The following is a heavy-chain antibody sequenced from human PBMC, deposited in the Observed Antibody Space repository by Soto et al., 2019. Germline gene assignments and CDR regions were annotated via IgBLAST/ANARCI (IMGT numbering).Heavy chain of an antibody. J-gene: IGHJ4*02. CDR1: GFTFDDYA. CDR3: AKAPGGYFDY. Sequence: EVQLVESGGGLVQPGRSLRLSCAASGFTFDDYAMHWVRQAPGKGLEWVSGISWNSGSIGYADSVKGRFTISRDNAKNSLYLQMNSLRAEDTALYYCAKAPGGYFDYWGQGTLVTVSS. V-gene: IGHV3-9*01. CDR2: ISWNSGSI. D-gene: IGHD3-10*01.